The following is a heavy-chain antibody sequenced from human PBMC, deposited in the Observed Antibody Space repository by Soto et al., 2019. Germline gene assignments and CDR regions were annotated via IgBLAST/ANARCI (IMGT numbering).Heavy chain of an antibody. V-gene: IGHV1-69*13. Sequence: SVKVSCKASGGTFSSYAISWVRQAPGQGLEWMGGIIPIFGTANYAQKFQGRVTITADESTSTAYMELSSLRSEDTAVYYCARGEGASQGYCSGGSCYTPFYWGQGTLVTVSS. CDR2: IIPIFGTA. J-gene: IGHJ4*02. D-gene: IGHD2-15*01. CDR3: ARGEGASQGYCSGGSCYTPFY. CDR1: GGTFSSYA.